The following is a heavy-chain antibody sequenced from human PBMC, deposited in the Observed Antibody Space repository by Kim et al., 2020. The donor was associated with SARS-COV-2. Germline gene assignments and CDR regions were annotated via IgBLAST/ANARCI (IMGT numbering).Heavy chain of an antibody. V-gene: IGHV1-8*01. CDR2: T. D-gene: IGHD6-13*01. CDR3: ARGRRAAAGIDY. J-gene: IGHJ4*02. Sequence: TVYSQKFQGRATMTRNTSISTAQMELSSLRSEDTAVYYCARGRRAAAGIDYWGQGTLVTVSS.